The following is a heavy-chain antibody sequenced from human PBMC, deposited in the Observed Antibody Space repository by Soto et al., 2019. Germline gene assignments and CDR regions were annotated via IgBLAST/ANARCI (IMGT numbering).Heavy chain of an antibody. V-gene: IGHV4-39*02. Sequence: QLQLQESGPGLVKPSETLSLTCTVSGGSISSSSYYWGWIRQPPGKGLEWIGSIYYSGGTYYNPSLRSRVPISVVTSKNHLPPKQGAVTAEDTAGYYCARLPIPGSYYVNAFDIWGQGTMVTVSS. CDR3: ARLPIPGSYYVNAFDI. CDR1: GGSISSSSYY. D-gene: IGHD1-26*01. J-gene: IGHJ3*02. CDR2: IYYSGGT.